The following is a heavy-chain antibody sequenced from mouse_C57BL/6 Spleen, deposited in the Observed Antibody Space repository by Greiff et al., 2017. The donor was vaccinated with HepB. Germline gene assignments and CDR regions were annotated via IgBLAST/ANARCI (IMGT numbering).Heavy chain of an antibody. CDR2: ISYDGSN. CDR3: ARGEANWAWFAY. J-gene: IGHJ3*01. CDR1: GYSITSGYY. D-gene: IGHD4-1*01. V-gene: IGHV3-6*01. Sequence: DVQLQESGPGLVKPSQSLSLTCSVTGYSITSGYYWNWIRQFPGNKLEWMGYISYDGSNNYNPSLKNRISITRDTSKNQFFLKLNSVTTEDTATYYCARGEANWAWFAYWGQGTLVTVSA.